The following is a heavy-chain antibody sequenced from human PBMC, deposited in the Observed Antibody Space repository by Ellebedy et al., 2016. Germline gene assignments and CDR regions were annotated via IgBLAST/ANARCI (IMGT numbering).Heavy chain of an antibody. CDR3: AKDRHGYSGYEPFDY. V-gene: IGHV3-30*18. J-gene: IGHJ4*02. CDR1: GFTFSSYA. Sequence: GESLKISXAASGFTFSSYAMSWVRQAPSKGLEWVAVISYDGSNKYYADSVKGRFTISRDNSKNTLYLQMNSLRAEDTAVYYCAKDRHGYSGYEPFDYWGQGTLVTVSS. CDR2: ISYDGSNK. D-gene: IGHD5-12*01.